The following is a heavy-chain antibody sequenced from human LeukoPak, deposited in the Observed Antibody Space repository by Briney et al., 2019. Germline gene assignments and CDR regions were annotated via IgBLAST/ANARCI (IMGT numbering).Heavy chain of an antibody. J-gene: IGHJ4*02. V-gene: IGHV3-7*01. D-gene: IGHD3-10*01. Sequence: GGSLRLSCAASGFTFSGYSGFPFSSYWMTWVRQAPGKGLEWVASIEHDGSEKYYVDSVKGRFTISRDNAKNSLYLQMNTLRAEDTAVYYCARTPYRYSGSRHYFDYWGQGTLVTVSS. CDR3: ARTPYRYSGSRHYFDY. CDR2: IEHDGSEK. CDR1: GFTFSGYSGFPFSSYW.